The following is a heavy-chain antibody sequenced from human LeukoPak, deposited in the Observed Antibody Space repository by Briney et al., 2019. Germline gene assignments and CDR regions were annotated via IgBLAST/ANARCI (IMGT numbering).Heavy chain of an antibody. Sequence: GSLRLSCAASGFTLSYYSLNWVRQPPGKGLEWIGEINHSGSTNYNPSLKSRVTISVDTSKNQFSLKLSSVTAADTAVYYCARRRGYSYGYGYYYYYGMDVWGQGTTVTVSS. D-gene: IGHD5-18*01. CDR1: GFTLSYYS. J-gene: IGHJ6*02. CDR2: INHSGST. CDR3: ARRRGYSYGYGYYYYYGMDV. V-gene: IGHV4-34*01.